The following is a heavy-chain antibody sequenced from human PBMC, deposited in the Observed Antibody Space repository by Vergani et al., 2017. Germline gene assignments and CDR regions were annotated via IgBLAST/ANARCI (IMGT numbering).Heavy chain of an antibody. D-gene: IGHD2-21*01. V-gene: IGHV5-10-1*03. CDR3: ARRQYVHSWVVSWFDP. J-gene: IGHJ5*02. Sequence: EVQLVQSGAEVKKPGESLRISCKGSGYSFTSYWISWVRQMPGKGLEWMGRIDPSDSYTNYSPSFQGHVTISADKSISTAYLQWSSLKASDTAVYYCARRQYVHSWVVSWFDPWGQGTQVTVSS. CDR2: IDPSDSYT. CDR1: GYSFTSYW.